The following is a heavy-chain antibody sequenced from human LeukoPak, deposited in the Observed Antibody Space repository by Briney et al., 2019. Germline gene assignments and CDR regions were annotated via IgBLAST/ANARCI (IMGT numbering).Heavy chain of an antibody. CDR2: ISAYNGNT. J-gene: IGHJ4*02. D-gene: IGHD3-16*02. CDR1: GYSFTNYG. Sequence: ASVKVSCKASGYSFTNYGISWVRQAPGQGLEWMGWISAYNGNTNYAQKLQGRVTMTTDTSTSTAYMELRTLRSDDTAVYYCARADTVRLGELSHFDYWGQGTLVTVSS. CDR3: ARADTVRLGELSHFDY. V-gene: IGHV1-18*01.